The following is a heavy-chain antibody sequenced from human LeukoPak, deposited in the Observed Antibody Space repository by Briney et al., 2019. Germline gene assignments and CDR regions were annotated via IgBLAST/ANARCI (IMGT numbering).Heavy chain of an antibody. J-gene: IGHJ4*02. CDR2: IGTAGDT. V-gene: IGHV3-13*01. D-gene: IGHD1-1*01. CDR1: GFTFSDYD. Sequence: GGSLRLSCAASGFTFSDYDMHWVRQATGKGLEWVSAIGTAGDTYYTGSVKGRFTISRENAKNSLYLQMNSMRAGDTAVYYCARVAKERVGGVYYFDYWGQGTLVTVSS. CDR3: ARVAKERVGGVYYFDY.